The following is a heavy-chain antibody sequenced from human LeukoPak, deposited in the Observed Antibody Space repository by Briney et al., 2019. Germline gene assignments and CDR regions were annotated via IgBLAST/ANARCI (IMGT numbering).Heavy chain of an antibody. CDR2: INHSGST. CDR3: ARRDPYSSSWYGSAGGVDY. J-gene: IGHJ4*02. CDR1: GGSFSGYY. V-gene: IGHV4-34*01. Sequence: KTSETLSLTCAVYGGSFSGYYWSWIRQPPGRGLEWLGEINHSGSTNYNPSLKSRVTISVDTSKNQFSLKLSSVTAADTAVYYCARRDPYSSSWYGSAGGVDYWGQGTLVTVSS. D-gene: IGHD6-13*01.